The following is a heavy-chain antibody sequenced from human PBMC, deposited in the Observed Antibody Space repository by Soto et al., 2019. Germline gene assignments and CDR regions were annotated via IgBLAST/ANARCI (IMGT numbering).Heavy chain of an antibody. CDR3: ARVHFGDPHVDL. CDR1: GDSISSGAYY. J-gene: IGHJ5*02. D-gene: IGHD4-17*01. CDR2: IYDSGNT. Sequence: QVQLQESGPGLVKPSQTLSLTCTVSGDSISSGAYYCSWIRQHPGKGLEWIGYIYDSGNTHYNPSLKSRVTISRETSQNHVSLKLTSVAAADTAAYYCARVHFGDPHVDLWGQGTLVTVSA. V-gene: IGHV4-31*03.